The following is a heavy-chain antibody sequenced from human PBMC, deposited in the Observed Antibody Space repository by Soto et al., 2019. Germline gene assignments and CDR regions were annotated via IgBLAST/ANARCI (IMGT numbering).Heavy chain of an antibody. V-gene: IGHV3-48*01. CDR1: GFTFSSYS. CDR3: ARGGWGLLLDYFDY. CDR2: ISSSSRSI. Sequence: EVQLVESGGGLVQPGGSLRLSCAASGFTFSSYSMNWVRQAPGKGLVWVSYISSSSRSIYYADSVNGLFTISRDTAKYSLDPQMKSLRAEDTAVYYCARGGWGLLLDYFDYWGQGTLVTVSS. J-gene: IGHJ4*02. D-gene: IGHD1-26*01.